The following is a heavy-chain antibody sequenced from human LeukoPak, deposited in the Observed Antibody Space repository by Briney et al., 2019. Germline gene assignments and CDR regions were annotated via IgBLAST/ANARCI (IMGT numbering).Heavy chain of an antibody. Sequence: GGSLRLSCAASGFTFSSYAMHWVRQAPGKGLEYVSAISSNGGSTYYANSVKGRFTISRDNFKNTLYLQMGSLRAEDMAVYYCARARPIAYYYYYMDVWGKGTTVTVSS. D-gene: IGHD3-16*02. J-gene: IGHJ6*03. CDR1: GFTFSSYA. V-gene: IGHV3-64*01. CDR2: ISSNGGST. CDR3: ARARPIAYYYYYMDV.